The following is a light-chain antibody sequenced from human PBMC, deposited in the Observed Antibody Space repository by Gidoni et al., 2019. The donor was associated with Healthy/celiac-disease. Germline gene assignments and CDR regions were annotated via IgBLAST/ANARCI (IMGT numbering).Light chain of an antibody. CDR3: QQYNNWPPLT. J-gene: IGKJ4*01. CDR1: QTVYSN. Sequence: EIVMTQSPATLSVSPGERATLSCRASQTVYSNLAWYQQKPGQAPRLLIYGASTRATGFPARFSGSGSGTEFTLTISSLQSEDFAVYYCQQYNNWPPLTFGGGTKVEIK. V-gene: IGKV3-15*01. CDR2: GAS.